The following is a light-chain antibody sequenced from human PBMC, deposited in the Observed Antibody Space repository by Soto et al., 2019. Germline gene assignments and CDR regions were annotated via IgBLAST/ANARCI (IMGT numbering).Light chain of an antibody. CDR1: QSISSW. J-gene: IGKJ1*01. CDR3: QQYNSYWT. V-gene: IGKV1-5*01. CDR2: DAS. Sequence: QLTQSPSSLSASVGDRVTITCRASQSISSWLAWYQQKPGKAPKLLIYDASSLESGVPSRFSGSGSGTEFTLTISSLQPDDFATYYCQQYNSYWTFGQGTKVDIK.